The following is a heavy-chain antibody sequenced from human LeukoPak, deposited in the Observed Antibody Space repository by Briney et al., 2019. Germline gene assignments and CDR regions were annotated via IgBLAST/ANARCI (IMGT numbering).Heavy chain of an antibody. J-gene: IGHJ5*02. V-gene: IGHV3-30*02. CDR1: GFTFSSYG. CDR3: ARGGYSSGWLRGNWFDP. Sequence: GGSLRLSCAASGFTFSSYGMHWVRQAPGKGLEWVAFIRYDGSNKYYADSVRGRFTISRDNAKNSLYLQMNTLRAEDTAVYYCARGGYSSGWLRGNWFDPWGQGTLVTVSS. D-gene: IGHD6-19*01. CDR2: IRYDGSNK.